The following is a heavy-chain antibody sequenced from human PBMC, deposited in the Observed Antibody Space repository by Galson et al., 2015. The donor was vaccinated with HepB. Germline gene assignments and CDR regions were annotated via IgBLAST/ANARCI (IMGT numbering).Heavy chain of an antibody. CDR2: IWYDGSNK. CDR1: GFTFSTHG. J-gene: IGHJ4*02. CDR3: ARDLRDSRTYGALDY. D-gene: IGHD4-17*01. Sequence: SLRLSCAASGFTFSTHGIHWVRQAPGKGLEWVAVIWYDGSNKYYADSVKGRFTISGDNSKNTLYLQMNSLRAEDTAMYYCARDLRDSRTYGALDYWGQGTLVTVSS. V-gene: IGHV3-33*01.